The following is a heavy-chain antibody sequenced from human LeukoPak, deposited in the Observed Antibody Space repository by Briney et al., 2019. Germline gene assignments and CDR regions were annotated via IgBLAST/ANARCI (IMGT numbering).Heavy chain of an antibody. CDR3: ARIAPHTALVTNWFAP. CDR1: GFSLRNARMG. D-gene: IGHD5-18*01. CDR2: IFWNDEK. Sequence: SGPTLVNPPETLTQTCTVSGFSLRNARMGVRWIRQPPGKALEWLSHIFWNDEKSYSTTLKSRRTITKETSKRQVEITMSNIDPVDTATYYCARIAPHTALVTNWFAPWGQGTLVTVSS. V-gene: IGHV2-26*01. J-gene: IGHJ5*02.